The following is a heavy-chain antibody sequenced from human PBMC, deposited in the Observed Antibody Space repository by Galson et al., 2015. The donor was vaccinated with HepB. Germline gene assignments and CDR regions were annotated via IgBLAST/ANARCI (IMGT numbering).Heavy chain of an antibody. Sequence: SLRLSCAASGFTFSNACMSWVRQAPGKGLEWVARIRSKTDGGTTDYAAPVKCRFTISSNDSKNTMYLQMNSLKTEDTAVYYCTTVYGDYAPLFAYWGQGTLVTVSS. D-gene: IGHD4-17*01. CDR3: TTVYGDYAPLFAY. CDR1: GFTFSNAC. CDR2: IRSKTDGGTT. J-gene: IGHJ4*02. V-gene: IGHV3-15*01.